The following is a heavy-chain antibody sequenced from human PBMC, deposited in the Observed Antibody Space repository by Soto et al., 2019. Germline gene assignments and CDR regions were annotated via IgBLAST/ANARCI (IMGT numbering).Heavy chain of an antibody. D-gene: IGHD6-13*01. J-gene: IGHJ4*02. V-gene: IGHV3-9*01. CDR1: GFTFDDYA. CDR2: ISWNSGSI. Sequence: EVQLVESGGGLVQPGRSLRLSCAASGFTFDDYAMHWVRQAPGKGLEWVSGISWNSGSIGYADSVKGRFTISRDNAKNSLYLHMNSLRAEDTALYYCAKDISGSSWYFDYWGQGTLVTVSS. CDR3: AKDISGSSWYFDY.